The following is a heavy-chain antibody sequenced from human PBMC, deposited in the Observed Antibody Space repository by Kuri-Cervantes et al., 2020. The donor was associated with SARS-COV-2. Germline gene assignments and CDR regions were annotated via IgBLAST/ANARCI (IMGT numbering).Heavy chain of an antibody. V-gene: IGHV4-39*07. CDR1: GGSISSSSYY. Sequence: SETLSLTCTVSGGSISSSSYYWGWIRQPPGKGLEWIGSIYYSGSTYYNPSLKSRVTISVDTSKNQFSLKLSSVTAADTAVYYCARGGHDRRNWFDPWGQGTLVTVSS. CDR3: ARGGHDRRNWFDP. D-gene: IGHD3-16*01. CDR2: IYYSGST. J-gene: IGHJ5*02.